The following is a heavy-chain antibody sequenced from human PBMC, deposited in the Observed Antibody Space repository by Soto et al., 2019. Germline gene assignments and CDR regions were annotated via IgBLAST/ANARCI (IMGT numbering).Heavy chain of an antibody. J-gene: IGHJ4*02. CDR1: GFTFSSYA. CDR3: ARRGPGTYFDY. Sequence: EVQLLDSGGGLVQPGGSLRLSCAASGFTFSSYAMNWVPQAPGKGLEWVSVISGSGDSTYYADSVKGRFTISRDNSKNTLYLQMNSLITEDTAVYYCARRGPGTYFDYWGQGTLVTVSS. V-gene: IGHV3-23*01. CDR2: ISGSGDST. D-gene: IGHD6-13*01.